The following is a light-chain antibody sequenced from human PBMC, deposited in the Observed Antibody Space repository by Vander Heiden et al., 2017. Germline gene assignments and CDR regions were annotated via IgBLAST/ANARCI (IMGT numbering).Light chain of an antibody. J-gene: IGKJ3*01. V-gene: IGKV3-20*01. CDR1: QSVSSSY. Sequence: EPVFPHSPVTLSFSPGERATLSRSTSQSVSSSYFAWYQQKPGQAPRLLIYGASSRATGIPDRFSGSGSGTEFTLTISRLEPEDFAVYYCQQYVSSPQTFGPGTKVDF. CDR2: GAS. CDR3: QQYVSSPQT.